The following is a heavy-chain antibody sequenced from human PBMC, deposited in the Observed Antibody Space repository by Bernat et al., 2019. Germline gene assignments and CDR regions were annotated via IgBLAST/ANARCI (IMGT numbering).Heavy chain of an antibody. D-gene: IGHD1-26*01. J-gene: IGHJ4*02. V-gene: IGHV3-30*02. CDR3: AKDRGGGSYFDY. Sequence: QVQLVESGGGVVQPGGSLRLSCAASGFTFSTNGMHWVRQAPGKGLEWVAFIRYDGSNKYYADSVKGRFTISRDNSKNTLYLQINSLRAEETAVYYCAKDRGGGSYFDYWGQGTLVTVSS. CDR1: GFTFSTNG. CDR2: IRYDGSNK.